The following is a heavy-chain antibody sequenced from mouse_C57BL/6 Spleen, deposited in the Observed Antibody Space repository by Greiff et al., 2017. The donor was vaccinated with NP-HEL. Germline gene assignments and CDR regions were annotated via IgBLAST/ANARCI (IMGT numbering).Heavy chain of an antibody. V-gene: IGHV1-64*01. Sequence: QVQLQQSGAELVKPGASVKLSCKASGYTFTSYWMHWVKQRPGQGLEWIGMIHPNSGSTNYNEKFKSKATLTVDKSSRTAYMQLSSRTSEDSAVYYCADPRGYWYFDVWGTGTTVTVSS. D-gene: IGHD3-1*01. J-gene: IGHJ1*03. CDR2: IHPNSGST. CDR3: ADPRGYWYFDV. CDR1: GYTFTSYW.